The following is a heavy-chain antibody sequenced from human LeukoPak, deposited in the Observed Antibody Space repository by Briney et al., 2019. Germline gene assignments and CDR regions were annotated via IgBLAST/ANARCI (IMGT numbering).Heavy chain of an antibody. J-gene: IGHJ4*02. CDR2: INSDGSST. D-gene: IGHD3-10*01. Sequence: PGGSLRLSCAASGFTFSSYWMHWVRQAPGKGLGWVSRINSDGSSTTYADSVKGRFTISRDNAKNTLYLQMNSLRAEDTAVYYCARMEVRGLIRNLDKWGQGTLVTVSS. V-gene: IGHV3-74*01. CDR1: GFTFSSYW. CDR3: ARMEVRGLIRNLDK.